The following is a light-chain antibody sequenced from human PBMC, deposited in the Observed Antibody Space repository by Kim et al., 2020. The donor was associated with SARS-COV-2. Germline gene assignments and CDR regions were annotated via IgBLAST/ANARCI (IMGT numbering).Light chain of an antibody. CDR2: RDS. CDR3: AAWDDSLSAVV. V-gene: IGLV1-47*01. CDR1: SSNIGNNY. Sequence: GAGVTISCSGSSSNIGNNYLSWFPHPPGTAPKLLIYRDSRRPSGVPERFSGSKSGTSASLPISGLRSEDEADYYCAAWDDSLSAVVFGGGTQLTVL. J-gene: IGLJ3*02.